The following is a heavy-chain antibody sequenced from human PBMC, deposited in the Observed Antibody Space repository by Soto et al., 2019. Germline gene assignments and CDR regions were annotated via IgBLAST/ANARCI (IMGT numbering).Heavy chain of an antibody. CDR1: GGTFSSYC. CDR3: ARDGGRHSGGIDY. D-gene: IGHD1-26*01. V-gene: IGHV1-69*01. CDR2: IIPIFGTA. Sequence: QVQLVQTGAEVKKPGSSVKVSCKASGGTFSSYCINWVRQAPGQGLEWMGEIIPIFGTANDAQKFQGRVTITADESTSTAYMELSSLRSEDTAVYYCARDGGRHSGGIDYWGQGTLVTVSS. J-gene: IGHJ4*02.